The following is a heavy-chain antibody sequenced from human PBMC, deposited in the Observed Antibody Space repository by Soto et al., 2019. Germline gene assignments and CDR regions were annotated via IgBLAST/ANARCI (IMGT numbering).Heavy chain of an antibody. V-gene: IGHV3-30*18. CDR3: AKDLYYYDLSLHDS. Sequence: GGSLRLSCTGSGFTFSSYGMHWVRLAPGKGLEWVAVVSYDGSIENYADSVRGRFTISRDNPTNTVFLQMHSLRVEDTAVYYCAKDLYYYDLSLHDSLAQGTLVTVSS. J-gene: IGHJ5*02. CDR1: GFTFSSYG. D-gene: IGHD3-16*01. CDR2: VSYDGSIE.